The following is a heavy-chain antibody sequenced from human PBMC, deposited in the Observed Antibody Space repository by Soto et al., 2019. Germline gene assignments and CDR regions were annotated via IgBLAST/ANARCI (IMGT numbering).Heavy chain of an antibody. D-gene: IGHD3-10*01. CDR1: GGSISSGAHY. J-gene: IGHJ5*02. CDR3: ARDRSAVPRGDYFDP. Sequence: QVQLQESGPGLVKPSQTLSLTCTVSGGSISSGAHYWSWIRQLPGKGLEWIGNIYYSGSNYYNPSLKCRVTISVDTSNNQCSLNLSAVTAADTAIYYCARDRSAVPRGDYFDPWGPGILVTVSS. CDR2: IYYSGSN. V-gene: IGHV4-31*03.